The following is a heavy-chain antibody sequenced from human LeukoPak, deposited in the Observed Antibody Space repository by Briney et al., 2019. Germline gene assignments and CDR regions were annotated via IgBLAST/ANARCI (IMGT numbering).Heavy chain of an antibody. CDR1: GYTFTSYG. Sequence: ASVKVSCKASGYTFTSYGISWVRQAPGQGLEWMGWISAYNGKTNHAQNFQGRVTMNTDTSTSTAYMELRSLRSDDTAVYYCARDGKQQLGFDYWGQGTLVTVSS. V-gene: IGHV1-18*01. CDR3: ARDGKQQLGFDY. CDR2: ISAYNGKT. J-gene: IGHJ4*02. D-gene: IGHD6-13*01.